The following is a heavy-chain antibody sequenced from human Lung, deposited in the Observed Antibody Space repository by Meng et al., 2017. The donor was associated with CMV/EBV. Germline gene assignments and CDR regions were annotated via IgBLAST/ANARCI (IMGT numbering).Heavy chain of an antibody. CDR2: IDDSGST. V-gene: IGHV4-4*02. Sequence: QVQRQASGPGLVKPSGTLSLTCGVSGVSISSNIRWTWVRQPPGKGLEWIGDIDDSGSTNYNPSLNSRISISLDKSKNHFSLKVNSVTAADTAVYYCARGKQDAWELLAYWGQGALVTVSS. D-gene: IGHD1-26*01. CDR3: ARGKQDAWELLAY. J-gene: IGHJ4*02. CDR1: GVSISSNIR.